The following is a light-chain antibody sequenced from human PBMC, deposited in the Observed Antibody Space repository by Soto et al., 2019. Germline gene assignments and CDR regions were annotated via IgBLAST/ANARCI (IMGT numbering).Light chain of an antibody. V-gene: IGKV3-20*01. J-gene: IGKJ1*01. CDR2: GAS. CDR1: QSVSSGY. Sequence: EIVLTQSPGTLSLSPGERATLSCRASQSVSSGYLAWYQHKPGQAPRLLIYGASSRATGIPDRFSGSGSGTDFTLTISRLEPEDFAVYYCQQYGSSTWTFGQGTKVEVK. CDR3: QQYGSSTWT.